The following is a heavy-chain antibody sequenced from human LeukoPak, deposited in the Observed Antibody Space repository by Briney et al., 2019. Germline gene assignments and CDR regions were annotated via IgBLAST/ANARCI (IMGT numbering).Heavy chain of an antibody. Sequence: SQTLSLTCAISGDSVYSSSAAWNWIRQSPSRGLEWLGRTYFRSKWYNDYALSVRGRIGINPDTSKNQFSPHLNSVTPEDTAVYYCARDQSCSSGCYHAFENWGQGTLVTVSS. CDR1: GDSVYSSSAA. V-gene: IGHV6-1*01. CDR3: ARDQSCSSGCYHAFEN. CDR2: TYFRSKWYN. D-gene: IGHD2-21*02. J-gene: IGHJ3*02.